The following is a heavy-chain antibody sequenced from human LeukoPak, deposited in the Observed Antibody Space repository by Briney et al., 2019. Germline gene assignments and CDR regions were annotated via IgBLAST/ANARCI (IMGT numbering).Heavy chain of an antibody. CDR3: AKALRMSYYFDY. J-gene: IGHJ4*02. D-gene: IGHD2-15*01. CDR2: IRYDGSNK. CDR1: GFTFSGYG. Sequence: GGSLRLSCAASGFTFSGYGMHWVRQAPGKGLKWVAFIRYDGSNKYYADSVKGRFTISRDNSKNTLYLQMNSLRAEDTAVYYCAKALRMSYYFDYWGQGTLVTVSS. V-gene: IGHV3-30*02.